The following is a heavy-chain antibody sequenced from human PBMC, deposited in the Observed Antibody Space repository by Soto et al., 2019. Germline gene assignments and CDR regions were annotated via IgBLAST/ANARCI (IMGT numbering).Heavy chain of an antibody. Sequence: GPTLVNPTQPLTLTCSFSGFSLKTSGVSVVWIRQAPGKALEWLALIYWNDEKIYRPSLKNRITITKDTSKNQVVLTMTIMDPVDTATYYCARTFGSGWYQAYFDAWGQGTRVNVSS. CDR1: GFSLKTSGVS. CDR2: IYWNDEK. V-gene: IGHV2-5*01. CDR3: ARTFGSGWYQAYFDA. J-gene: IGHJ4*02. D-gene: IGHD6-13*01.